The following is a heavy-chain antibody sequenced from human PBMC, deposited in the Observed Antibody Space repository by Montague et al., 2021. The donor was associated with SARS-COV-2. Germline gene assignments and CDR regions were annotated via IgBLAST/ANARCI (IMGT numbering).Heavy chain of an antibody. D-gene: IGHD4-11*01. Sequence: SLRLSCAASGFTFSSYAMHWVRQAPGKGLEWVAVISYDGSNKYYADSVKGRFTISRDNSKNTLYLQMNSLRAEDTAVYYCARGHTGGYSSWFDPWGQGTLVTVSS. J-gene: IGHJ5*02. V-gene: IGHV3-30-3*01. CDR2: ISYDGSNK. CDR1: GFTFSSYA. CDR3: ARGHTGGYSSWFDP.